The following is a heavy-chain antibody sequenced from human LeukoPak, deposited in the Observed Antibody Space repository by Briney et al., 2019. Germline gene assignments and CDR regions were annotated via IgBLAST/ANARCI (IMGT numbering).Heavy chain of an antibody. J-gene: IGHJ5*02. D-gene: IGHD3-22*01. V-gene: IGHV4-59*08. CDR1: GGSISSYY. Sequence: SETLSLTCTVSGGSISSYYWSWIRQPPGKGLEWIGYIYYSGSTNYNPSLKSRVTISVDTSKNQFSLKLSFVTAADTAVYYCARHPYYYDSSGLNWFDPWGQGTLVTVSS. CDR3: ARHPYYYDSSGLNWFDP. CDR2: IYYSGST.